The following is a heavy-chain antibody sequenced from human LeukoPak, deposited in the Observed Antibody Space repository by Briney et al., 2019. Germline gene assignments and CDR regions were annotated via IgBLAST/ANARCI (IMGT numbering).Heavy chain of an antibody. CDR2: IYDSGST. D-gene: IGHD3-10*01. J-gene: IGHJ4*02. V-gene: IGHV4-59*01. CDR3: ASSTTKVRGPFDY. CDR1: GGSISSYY. Sequence: PSETLSLTCTVSGGSISSYYWSWIRQPPGKGLKWIGYIYDSGSTNYNPSLKSRATISVDTSKNQFSLKLSSVTAADTAVYYCASSTTKVRGPFDYWGQGTLVTVSS.